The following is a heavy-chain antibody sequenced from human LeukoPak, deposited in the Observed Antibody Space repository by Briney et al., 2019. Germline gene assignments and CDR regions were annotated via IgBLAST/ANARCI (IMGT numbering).Heavy chain of an antibody. J-gene: IGHJ5*02. CDR2: IYTSGST. Sequence: PSETLSLTCTVSGGSISSYYWSWIRQPAGKGLEWFGRIYTSGSTNYNPSLKSRVTMSVDTSKNQFSLKLSSVTAADTAVYYCARDRGCSSTSCYTGYNWFDPWGQGTLVTVSS. V-gene: IGHV4-4*07. CDR1: GGSISSYY. D-gene: IGHD2-2*02. CDR3: ARDRGCSSTSCYTGYNWFDP.